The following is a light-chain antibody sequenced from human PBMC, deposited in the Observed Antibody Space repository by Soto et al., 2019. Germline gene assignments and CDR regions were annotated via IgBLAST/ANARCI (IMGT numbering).Light chain of an antibody. CDR1: SSNIGAGYD. CDR2: GNS. Sequence: QSVLTQPPSVSGAPGQRVTISCTGSSSNIGAGYDVPWYQQLPGTAPKLLIYGNSNRPSGVPDRFSGSKSGTSASLAITGLQAEDGADYYCQSYDSSLSGWVFGGGIKVTVL. CDR3: QSYDSSLSGWV. J-gene: IGLJ3*02. V-gene: IGLV1-40*01.